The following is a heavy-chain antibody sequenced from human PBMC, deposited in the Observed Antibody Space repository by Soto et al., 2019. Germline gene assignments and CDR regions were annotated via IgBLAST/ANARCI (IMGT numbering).Heavy chain of an antibody. Sequence: WGSLRVCWAPSGFTFSCYAMHWVGQAPGKGLESVSVISYDGGNKYYSDSVKGRFTISRDNSKNTLYLQMNGLRGDDTAVYYCAKDRSHYGDSVYYYYYGMDVWGQGTTVTVSS. CDR1: GFTFSCYA. D-gene: IGHD4-17*01. J-gene: IGHJ6*01. CDR3: AKDRSHYGDSVYYYYYGMDV. V-gene: IGHV3-30*18. CDR2: ISYDGGNK.